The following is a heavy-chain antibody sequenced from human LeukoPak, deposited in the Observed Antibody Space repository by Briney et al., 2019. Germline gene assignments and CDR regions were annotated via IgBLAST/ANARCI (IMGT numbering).Heavy chain of an antibody. V-gene: IGHV4-28*05. D-gene: IGHD3-10*01. Sequence: SETLSLTCAVSGYSISSSNYWAWIRQPPGKGLEWIGHIYYSGGIYYNPSLKSRVTMSVDTSKNQFSLKLSSATAADTAVYYCARARRGDFDYWGQGTLVTVSS. CDR1: GYSISSSNY. CDR3: ARARRGDFDY. J-gene: IGHJ4*02. CDR2: IYYSGGI.